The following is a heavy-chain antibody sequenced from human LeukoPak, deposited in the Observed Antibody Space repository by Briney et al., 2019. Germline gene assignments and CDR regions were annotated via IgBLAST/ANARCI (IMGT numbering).Heavy chain of an antibody. D-gene: IGHD6-13*01. CDR3: AKGNQQLVRNFQH. Sequence: GGSLRLSCAASGFTFSSYGMHWVRQAPGKGLEWVAFIRYDGSNKYYADSVKGRFTISRDNSKNTLYLQMNSLRAEDTAVYYCAKGNQQLVRNFQHWGQGTLVTVPS. CDR1: GFTFSSYG. V-gene: IGHV3-30*02. J-gene: IGHJ1*01. CDR2: IRYDGSNK.